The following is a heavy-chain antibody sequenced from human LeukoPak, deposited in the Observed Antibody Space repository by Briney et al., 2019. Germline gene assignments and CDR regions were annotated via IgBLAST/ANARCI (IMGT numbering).Heavy chain of an antibody. D-gene: IGHD6-19*01. J-gene: IGHJ3*02. CDR1: GFTFSSYW. V-gene: IGHV3-74*01. Sequence: GGSLRLSCAASGFTFSSYWMHWVRQAPGKGLVWVSRINSDGSSTSYADSVKGRFTISRDNAKNTLYLQMNSLRAEDTAVYYCARVRYSSGWYGTPYPFDIWGQGTMVTVSS. CDR2: INSDGSST. CDR3: ARVRYSSGWYGTPYPFDI.